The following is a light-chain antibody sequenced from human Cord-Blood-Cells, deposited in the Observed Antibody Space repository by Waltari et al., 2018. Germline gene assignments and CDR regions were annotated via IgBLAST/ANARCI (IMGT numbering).Light chain of an antibody. Sequence: SSELPQDPAVSVALGQTVRITCQGDSLQSYYASWYQQKPGQAPELVIYGKNNRPSGIPDRFSGSSSGNTASLTITGAQAEDEADYYCNSRDSSGNHYVFGTGTKVTVL. CDR1: SLQSYY. CDR2: GKN. V-gene: IGLV3-19*01. CDR3: NSRDSSGNHYV. J-gene: IGLJ1*01.